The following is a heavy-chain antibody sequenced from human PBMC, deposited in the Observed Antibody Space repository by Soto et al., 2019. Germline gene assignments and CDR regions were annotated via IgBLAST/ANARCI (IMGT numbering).Heavy chain of an antibody. CDR3: ARSETYYYDSSGYFPTPIFDY. Sequence: PGESLKLSCKGSGYSFSIYWIGWVRQMPGKGLEWMGIIYPRDSDTRYSPDFQGQVTISVDKSITTAYLQWSSLKASDTAMYYFARSETYYYDSSGYFPTPIFDYWGQGTLVTVSS. V-gene: IGHV5-51*01. D-gene: IGHD3-22*01. J-gene: IGHJ4*02. CDR1: GYSFSIYW. CDR2: IYPRDSDT.